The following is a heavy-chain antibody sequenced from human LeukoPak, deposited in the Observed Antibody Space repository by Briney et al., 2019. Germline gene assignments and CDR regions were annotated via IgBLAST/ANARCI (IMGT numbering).Heavy chain of an antibody. D-gene: IGHD4-17*01. J-gene: IGHJ4*02. Sequence: GGSLRLSCAASGFTVSSNYMSWVRPAPGKGLEWVSIIYTGGDTYYADSVKGRFTISRDNAKNSLYLQMNSLRAEDTAVYYCARAAWYGEFFDYWGQGTLVTVSS. CDR3: ARAAWYGEFFDY. V-gene: IGHV3-53*01. CDR1: GFTVSSNY. CDR2: IYTGGDT.